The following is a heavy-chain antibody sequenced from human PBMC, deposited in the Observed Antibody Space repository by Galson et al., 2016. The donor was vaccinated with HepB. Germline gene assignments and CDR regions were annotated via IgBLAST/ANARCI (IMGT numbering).Heavy chain of an antibody. J-gene: IGHJ4*02. CDR2: ISFDGTKQ. V-gene: IGHV3-30*03. Sequence: SLRLSCAVSGFALGSYGMHWIRQVPGKGLEWVADISFDGTKQHYGDSVKGQFTISRDSSRVYLQLSSLSPVDTGRYFCARDYSFSSNWPGYWGQGTLVIVSS. CDR3: ARDYSFSSNWPGY. D-gene: IGHD7-27*01. CDR1: GFALGSYG.